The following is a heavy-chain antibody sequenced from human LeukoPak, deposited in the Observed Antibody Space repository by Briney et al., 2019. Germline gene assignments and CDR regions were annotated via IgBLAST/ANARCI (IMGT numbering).Heavy chain of an antibody. V-gene: IGHV3-23*01. CDR1: GFTFSSYA. CDR3: AKPRSDYYYSAFDY. D-gene: IGHD3-22*01. Sequence: GGSLRLSCAAPGFTFSSYAMSWVRQAPGRGLEWVSGISGSGGSTYYADSVKGRFTISRDNSKNTLYLQMNSLRAEGTAVYYCAKPRSDYYYSAFDYWGQGTLVTVSS. CDR2: ISGSGGST. J-gene: IGHJ4*02.